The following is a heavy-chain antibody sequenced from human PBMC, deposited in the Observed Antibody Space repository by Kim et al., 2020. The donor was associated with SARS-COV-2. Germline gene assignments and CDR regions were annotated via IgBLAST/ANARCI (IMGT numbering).Heavy chain of an antibody. CDR3: ARVGYVNGMDV. Sequence: IDTADSWKGRFPISRDNAKNSLYLEMNGLRAEDTAVYYCARVGYVNGMDVWGQGTTVTVSS. V-gene: IGHV3-48*01. CDR2: I. J-gene: IGHJ6*02. D-gene: IGHD3-16*01.